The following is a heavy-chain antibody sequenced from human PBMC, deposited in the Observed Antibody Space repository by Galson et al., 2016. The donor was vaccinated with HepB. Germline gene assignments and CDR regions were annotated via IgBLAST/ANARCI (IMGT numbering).Heavy chain of an antibody. CDR3: AGGFGAAWELPIY. J-gene: IGHJ4*01. D-gene: IGHD1-26*01. CDR1: GDSISSVGRH. CDR2: IHSSGTS. V-gene: IGHV4-39*07. Sequence: ETLSLTCTVSGDSISSVGRHWGWFRQSPGMGLEYVGSIHSSGTSYYNPSLTSRVTVSADTSRNQFSLRLTSVTAADTAVYYCAGGFGAAWELPIYWGHGTLVTVSS.